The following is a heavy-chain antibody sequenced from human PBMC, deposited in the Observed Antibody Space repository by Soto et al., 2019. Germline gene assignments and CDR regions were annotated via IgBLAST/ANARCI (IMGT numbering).Heavy chain of an antibody. CDR2: ISYDGSNK. Sequence: QVQLVESGGGVVQPGRSLRLSCAASGFTISSYGMHWVRQAPGKGLEWVAVISYDGSNKYYADSVKGRFTISRDNSKNTLYLQMNSLRAEDTAVYYCAKDSDYYDSSGLQHWGQGTLVTVSS. CDR3: AKDSDYYDSSGLQH. CDR1: GFTISSYG. D-gene: IGHD3-22*01. V-gene: IGHV3-30*18. J-gene: IGHJ1*01.